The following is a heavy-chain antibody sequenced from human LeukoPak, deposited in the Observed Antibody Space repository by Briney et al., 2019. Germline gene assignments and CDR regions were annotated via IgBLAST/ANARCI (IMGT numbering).Heavy chain of an antibody. CDR3: ARHDSSGYYYSDY. Sequence: GESLKISCKGSGYSFTSYWIGWVRQMPGKGLEWMGIIYPGDSDTRYSPSFQGQVTISADRSVTTAYLQWSSLKASDTAMYYCARHDSSGYYYSDYWGQGTLVTVSS. CDR2: IYPGDSDT. D-gene: IGHD3-22*01. V-gene: IGHV5-51*01. CDR1: GYSFTSYW. J-gene: IGHJ4*02.